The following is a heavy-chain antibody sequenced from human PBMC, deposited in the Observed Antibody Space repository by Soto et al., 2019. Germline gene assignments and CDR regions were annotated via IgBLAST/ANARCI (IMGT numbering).Heavy chain of an antibody. D-gene: IGHD2-2*01. CDR3: VSIPAAISGSLDAFDI. J-gene: IGHJ3*02. CDR1: GGSFSGYY. Sequence: QVQLQQWGAGLLKPSETLSLTCAVYGGSFSGYYWSWIRQPPGKGLEWIGEINHSGSTNYNPSLKSRVTISVDTSKNQFSLKLSSVTAADTAVYYCVSIPAAISGSLDAFDIWGQGTMVTVSS. CDR2: INHSGST. V-gene: IGHV4-34*01.